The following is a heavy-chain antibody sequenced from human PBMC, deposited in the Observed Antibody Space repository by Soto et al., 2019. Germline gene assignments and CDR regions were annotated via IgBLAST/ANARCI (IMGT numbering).Heavy chain of an antibody. CDR1: GGSFSGYY. V-gene: IGHV4-34*01. CDR2: INHSGST. D-gene: IGHD3-16*01. Sequence: SETLSLTCAVYGGSFSGYYWRWIRQPPGKGLEWIGEINHSGSTNYNPSLKSRVTISVDTSKNQFSLKLSSVTAADTAAYYCARGYDYIWGSSYYYYMDVWGKGTTVTVSS. CDR3: ARGYDYIWGSSYYYYMDV. J-gene: IGHJ6*03.